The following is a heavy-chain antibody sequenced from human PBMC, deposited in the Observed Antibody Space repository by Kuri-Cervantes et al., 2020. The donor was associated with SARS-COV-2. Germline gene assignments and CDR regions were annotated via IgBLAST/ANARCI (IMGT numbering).Heavy chain of an antibody. CDR2: LSSSSSYI. J-gene: IGHJ5*02. CDR1: GFTISSYN. D-gene: IGHD6-19*01. V-gene: IGHV3-21*01. CDR3: AKDAEQWLVPERNWFDP. Sequence: GESLKISCAASGFTISSYNMNWVRQAPGKGLEWVPSLSSSSSYIYYADSVKGRFTISRGDTKNSLYLQMNSLRAEDTAVYYCAKDAEQWLVPERNWFDPWGQGTLVTVSS.